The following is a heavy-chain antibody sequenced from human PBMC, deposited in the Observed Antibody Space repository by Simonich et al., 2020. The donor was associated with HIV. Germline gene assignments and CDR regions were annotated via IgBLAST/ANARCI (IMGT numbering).Heavy chain of an antibody. CDR2: SNHSKYT. CDR1: VGSFTPYS. Sequence: QEQLQQWGAGLLKPSETQSLTCAVYVGSFTPYSWPRIRQPPGKGLEWIGDSNHSKYTKYNPSLKSRLTISIDTSKNQFSLKLTSVTAADTAIYYCARGRKITGTYRWFDPWGQGTLVTVSS. V-gene: IGHV4-34*01. D-gene: IGHD1-7*01. CDR3: ARGRKITGTYRWFDP. J-gene: IGHJ5*02.